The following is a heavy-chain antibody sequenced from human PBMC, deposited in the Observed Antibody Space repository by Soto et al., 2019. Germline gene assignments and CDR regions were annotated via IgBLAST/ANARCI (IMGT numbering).Heavy chain of an antibody. J-gene: IGHJ5*02. CDR1: GDSYSISTYS. CDR2: IYQSGVT. CDR3: AGMPYTSGLRFDP. D-gene: IGHD6-19*01. Sequence: SETLSLTCNMSGDSYSISTYSWSWSRQPPGKALQWIGFIYQSGVTSYNPSLASRVSSSLDRSNNQCSLKLKSVTAADTAVYFCAGMPYTSGLRFDPWGPGTLVTVSS. V-gene: IGHV4-30-2*01.